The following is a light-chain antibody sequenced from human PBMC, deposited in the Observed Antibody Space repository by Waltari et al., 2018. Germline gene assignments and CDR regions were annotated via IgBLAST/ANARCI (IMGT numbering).Light chain of an antibody. Sequence: DIQLTQSPSFLSASVGDRVTITCRASQDISHYLAWYHLRPGKAPKLLIYAASTLQGGVPSRFSGSGSGTDFTLTISSLQPEDFATHYCEHFNNYPLTFGGGTKV. CDR1: QDISHY. CDR2: AAS. J-gene: IGKJ4*01. V-gene: IGKV1-9*01. CDR3: EHFNNYPLT.